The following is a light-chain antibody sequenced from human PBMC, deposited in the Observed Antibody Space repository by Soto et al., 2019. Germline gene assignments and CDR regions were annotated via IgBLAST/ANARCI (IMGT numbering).Light chain of an antibody. Sequence: DIQMTQSPSSLYASVGDRVTVTCRASQGITNFLAWYQQKPGTAPKLLIYATSTLHSGVPSRFSGSGYWTEFTLNISSLQPEDAATYYCQKYSSAPFTFGPGTKVEIK. J-gene: IGKJ3*01. V-gene: IGKV1-27*01. CDR1: QGITNF. CDR2: ATS. CDR3: QKYSSAPFT.